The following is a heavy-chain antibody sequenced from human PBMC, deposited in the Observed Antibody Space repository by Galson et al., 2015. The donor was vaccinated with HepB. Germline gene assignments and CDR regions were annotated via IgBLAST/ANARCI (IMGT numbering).Heavy chain of an antibody. Sequence: SLRLSCAASGFTFSGYRMNWVRQAPGKGLEWVSSISSSSSYIYYADSVEGRFTISRDNAKNSLYLQMNSLRAEDTAVYYCATPWLVNAFDIWGQGTMVTVSS. J-gene: IGHJ3*02. CDR2: ISSSSSYI. D-gene: IGHD6-19*01. CDR3: ATPWLVNAFDI. CDR1: GFTFSGYR. V-gene: IGHV3-21*01.